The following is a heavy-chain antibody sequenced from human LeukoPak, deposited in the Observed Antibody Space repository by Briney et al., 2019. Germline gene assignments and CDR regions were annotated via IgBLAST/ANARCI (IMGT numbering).Heavy chain of an antibody. CDR2: ISGSGGST. D-gene: IGHD6-13*01. CDR3: AKDLDFYSSSWYLDY. Sequence: GGTLRLSCAASGFTFSSYGMSWVRQASGKGLEWVSAISGSGGSTYYADSVKGRFTISRDNSKNTLYLQMNSLRAEDTAVYYCAKDLDFYSSSWYLDYWGQGTLVTVSS. CDR1: GFTFSSYG. V-gene: IGHV3-23*01. J-gene: IGHJ4*02.